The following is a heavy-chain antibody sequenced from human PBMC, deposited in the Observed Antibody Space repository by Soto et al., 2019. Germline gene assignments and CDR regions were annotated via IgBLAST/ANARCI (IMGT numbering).Heavy chain of an antibody. J-gene: IGHJ5*02. CDR3: ARDLRLRYNWFDP. CDR2: INPNSGGT. CDR1: GYTFTGYY. D-gene: IGHD4-17*01. Sequence: ASVKVSCKASGYTFTGYYMHWVRQAPGQGLEWMGWINPNSGGTNYAQKFQGRVTMTRDTSISTAYMELSRLRSDDTAVYYCARDLRLRYNWFDPWGQGTLVTVSS. V-gene: IGHV1-2*02.